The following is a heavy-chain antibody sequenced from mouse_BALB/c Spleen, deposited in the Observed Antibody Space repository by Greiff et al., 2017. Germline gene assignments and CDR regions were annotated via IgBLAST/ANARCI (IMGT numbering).Heavy chain of an antibody. CDR1: GDSITSGY. V-gene: IGHV3-8*02. Sequence: EVKLMESGPSLVKPSQTLSLTCSVTGDSITSGYWNWIRKFPGNKLEYMGYISYSGSTYYNPSLKSRISITRDTSKNQYYLQLNSVTTEDTATYYCARRGGNYDAMDYWGQGTSVTVSS. CDR3: ARRGGNYDAMDY. D-gene: IGHD1-1*02. CDR2: ISYSGST. J-gene: IGHJ4*01.